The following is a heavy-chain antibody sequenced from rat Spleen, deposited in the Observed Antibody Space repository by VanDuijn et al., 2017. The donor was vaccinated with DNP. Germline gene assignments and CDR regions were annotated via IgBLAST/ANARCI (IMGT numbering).Heavy chain of an antibody. J-gene: IGHJ4*01. Sequence: EVQLVASGGGLVQPGRSLKLSCAASGFTFSNYYMAWVRQAPKKGLEWVATIIYDGSRTYYRNSVKGRFTISRDNAKSTLYLQMDSLRSEGTATYYCTTFEGRDAWGQGTSVTVSS. D-gene: IGHD1-11*01. CDR2: IIYDGSRT. CDR3: TTFEGRDA. CDR1: GFTFSNYY. V-gene: IGHV5S10*01.